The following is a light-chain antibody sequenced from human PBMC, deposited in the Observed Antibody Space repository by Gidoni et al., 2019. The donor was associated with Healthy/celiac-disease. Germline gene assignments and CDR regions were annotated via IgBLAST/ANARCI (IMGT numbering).Light chain of an antibody. CDR2: EAS. J-gene: IGKJ4*01. CDR3: QLYNNYPVT. CDR1: QSISNW. V-gene: IGKV1-5*03. Sequence: DIQMTQSTSNLSASVGDRVANTCRASQSISNWLASYQQKPGIGPNLLIYEASSLESGVPSRFSGSGSGTEFALTVGNLQPYAFATYCCQLYNNYPVTFGGGTKVEIK.